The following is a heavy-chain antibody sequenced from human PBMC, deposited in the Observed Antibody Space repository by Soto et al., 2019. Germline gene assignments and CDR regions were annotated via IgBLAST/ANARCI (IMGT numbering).Heavy chain of an antibody. CDR2: IDYSGST. D-gene: IGHD3-9*01. V-gene: IGHV4-31*02. CDR1: GGSSTSGGYY. Sequence: SQIMSLTRTVAGGSSTSGGYYWSWIRQHPGKGLEWIGYIDYSGSTDYNPSLKSRVTISVDTSKNLFSLKVSSVTAADTAVYYCARAPRYFDILTGSYYFDYWGQGTLVTVSS. CDR3: ARAPRYFDILTGSYYFDY. J-gene: IGHJ4*02.